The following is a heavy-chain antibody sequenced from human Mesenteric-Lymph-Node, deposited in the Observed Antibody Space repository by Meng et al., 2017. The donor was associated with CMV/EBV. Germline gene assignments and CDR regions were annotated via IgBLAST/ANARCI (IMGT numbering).Heavy chain of an antibody. CDR2: INPSGGST. V-gene: IGHV1-46*01. J-gene: IGHJ5*02. CDR3: ARGKYYYDSSGYSLSDWFDP. D-gene: IGHD3-22*01. CDR1: GYTFTSYY. Sequence: ASVKVSCKASGYTFTSYYMHWVRQAPGQGLEWMGIINPSGGSTSYAQKFQDRVTMTRDTSTSTVYMELSSLRSEDTAVYYCARGKYYYDSSGYSLSDWFDPWGQGTLVTVSS.